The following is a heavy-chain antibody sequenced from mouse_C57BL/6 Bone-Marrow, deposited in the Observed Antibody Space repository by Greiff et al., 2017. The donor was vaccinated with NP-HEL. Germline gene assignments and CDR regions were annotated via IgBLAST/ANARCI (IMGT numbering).Heavy chain of an antibody. Sequence: QVQLQQSGAELARPGASVKMSCKASGYTFTSYTMHWVKQRPGQGLEWIGYINPSSGYTKYNQKFKDKATLTADKSSSTAYMQLSSLTSEDSAVYYSAKKLGVYDVDCRGKGTTLTVSS. J-gene: IGHJ2*01. D-gene: IGHD2-14*01. CDR3: AKKLGVYDVDC. CDR1: GYTFTSYT. V-gene: IGHV1-4*01. CDR2: INPSSGYT.